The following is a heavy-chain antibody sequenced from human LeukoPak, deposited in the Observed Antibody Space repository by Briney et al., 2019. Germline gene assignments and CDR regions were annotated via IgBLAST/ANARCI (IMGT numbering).Heavy chain of an antibody. D-gene: IGHD3-10*01. Sequence: GGSLRLSCAASGFSFTNYAMSWVRQAPGKGLEWVSAISGSGGSTYYADSVKGRFTISRDNSKNTLYLQMNSLRAEDTAVYYCAKLGLWFGELSYDYWGQGTLVTVSS. CDR3: AKLGLWFGELSYDY. J-gene: IGHJ4*02. CDR1: GFSFTNYA. V-gene: IGHV3-23*01. CDR2: ISGSGGST.